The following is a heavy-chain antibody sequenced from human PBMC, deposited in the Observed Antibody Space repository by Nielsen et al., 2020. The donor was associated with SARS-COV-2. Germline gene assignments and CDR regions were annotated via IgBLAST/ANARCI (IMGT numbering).Heavy chain of an antibody. V-gene: IGHV3-9*01. CDR2: ISWNSGSI. Sequence: SLKISCAASGFTFDDYAMHWARQAPGKGLEWVSGISWNSGSIGYADSVKGRFTISRDNAKNSLYLQMNSLRAEDTALYYCAKAPNPLAAAGYYYFDYWGQGTLVTVSS. D-gene: IGHD6-13*01. J-gene: IGHJ4*02. CDR1: GFTFDDYA. CDR3: AKAPNPLAAAGYYYFDY.